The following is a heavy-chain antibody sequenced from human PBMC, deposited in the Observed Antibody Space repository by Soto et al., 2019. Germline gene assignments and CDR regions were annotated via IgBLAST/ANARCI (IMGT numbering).Heavy chain of an antibody. Sequence: SETLSLTCAVSGCSVSNSNYYWGWIRQSPGKGLEWIGSVYYRGRSYSKSSVKSRVTISVDTSKNQFSLNLNSVTASDTAVYFCVSQRTSVLTQAYFDYWGPGALVPVSS. J-gene: IGHJ4*02. CDR3: VSQRTSVLTQAYFDY. D-gene: IGHD2-8*01. V-gene: IGHV4-39*01. CDR2: VYYRGRS. CDR1: GCSVSNSNYY.